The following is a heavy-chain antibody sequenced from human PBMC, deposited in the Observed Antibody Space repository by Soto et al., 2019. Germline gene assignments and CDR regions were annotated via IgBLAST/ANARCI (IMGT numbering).Heavy chain of an antibody. V-gene: IGHV3-49*03. J-gene: IGHJ4*02. CDR3: TRDGWLQSEVLDY. D-gene: IGHD5-12*01. CDR1: GFTFGDYA. Sequence: PGGSLRLSCTASGFTFGDYAMGGFRQAPGKGLEWVGFIRSKAYGGTTEYAASVKGRFTISRDDSKSIAYLQMNSLKTEDTAVYYCTRDGWLQSEVLDYWGQGTLVTVSS. CDR2: IRSKAYGGTT.